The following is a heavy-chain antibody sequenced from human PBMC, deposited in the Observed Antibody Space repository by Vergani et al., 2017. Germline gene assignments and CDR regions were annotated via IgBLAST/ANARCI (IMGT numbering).Heavy chain of an antibody. J-gene: IGHJ4*02. CDR2: IQFDGSNQ. Sequence: QVQLVESGGGVVQRGGSLRLSCATFGFTLSNYDMQWIRQGPGKGLEFVAFIQFDGSNQYYADSVKGRFTLSRDFAKNTLSLQMNSLRTDHTATYYCAKHFRVWGIDYWGQGTQVIVSS. CDR1: GFTLSNYD. CDR3: AKHFRVWGIDY. V-gene: IGHV3-30*02. D-gene: IGHD3-16*01.